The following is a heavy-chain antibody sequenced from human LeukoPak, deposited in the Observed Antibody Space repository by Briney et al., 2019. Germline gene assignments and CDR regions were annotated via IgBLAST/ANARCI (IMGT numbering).Heavy chain of an antibody. CDR2: ISSSSSYI. CDR1: GFTFSSYS. CDR3: ARDRGSIAARQGFDY. Sequence: GGSLRLSCAASGFTFSSYSMTWVRQAPGKGLEWVSSISSSSSYIYYADSVKGRFTISRDNAKNSLYLQMNSLRAEDTAVYYCARDRGSIAARQGFDYWGQGTLVTVSS. V-gene: IGHV3-21*01. D-gene: IGHD6-6*01. J-gene: IGHJ4*02.